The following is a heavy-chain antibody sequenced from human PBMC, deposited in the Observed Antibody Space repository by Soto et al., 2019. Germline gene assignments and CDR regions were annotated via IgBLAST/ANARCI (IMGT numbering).Heavy chain of an antibody. V-gene: IGHV3-30-3*01. CDR3: ARDGGSY. CDR2: ISYDATNK. CDR1: GFTFSTYA. D-gene: IGHD3-10*01. J-gene: IGHJ3*01. Sequence: QVQLVESGGGVVQPGRSLRLSCAASGFTFSTYAMHWVRRAPGKGLEWMAVISYDATNKYYADSVKGRFTISRDNSENTLSLQLNSLRAEDTALYYCARDGGSYWGHGTMVIVSS.